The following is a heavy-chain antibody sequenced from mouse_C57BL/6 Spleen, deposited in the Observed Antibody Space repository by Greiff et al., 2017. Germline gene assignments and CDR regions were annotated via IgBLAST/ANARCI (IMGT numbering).Heavy chain of an antibody. CDR1: GFSFNTYA. D-gene: IGHD1-1*01. J-gene: IGHJ4*01. CDR2: IRSKSNNYAT. CDR3: VRHYGAYAMDY. Sequence: DVKLVESGGGLVQPTGSLQLSCAASGFSFNTYAMNWVRQAPGKGLEWVARIRSKSNNYATYYADSVKDRFTISRDDSESMLYLQMNNLKTEDTAMYYCVRHYGAYAMDYWGQGTSVTVSS. V-gene: IGHV10-1*01.